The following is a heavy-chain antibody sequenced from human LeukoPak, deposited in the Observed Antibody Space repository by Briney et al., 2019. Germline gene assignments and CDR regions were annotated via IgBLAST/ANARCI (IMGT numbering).Heavy chain of an antibody. CDR1: GFTFSSYW. J-gene: IGHJ4*02. D-gene: IGHD3-10*01. Sequence: GGSLRLSCAASGFTFSSYWMSWVRQAPGKGLEWVANIKQDGSEKYYVDSVKGRFTISRDNAKNSLYLQMNSLRAEDTAVYYCARDLPSSKFGELFPSGYWGQGTLVTVSS. V-gene: IGHV3-7*01. CDR2: IKQDGSEK. CDR3: ARDLPSSKFGELFPSGY.